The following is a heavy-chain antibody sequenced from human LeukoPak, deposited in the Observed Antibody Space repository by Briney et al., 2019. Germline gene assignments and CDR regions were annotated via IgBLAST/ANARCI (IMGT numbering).Heavy chain of an antibody. D-gene: IGHD2-2*01. CDR1: GFTFSSYA. V-gene: IGHV3-23*01. Sequence: GGSLRLSCAASGFTFSSYAMSWVRQAPGKGLEWVSALSGSGGSTYYADSVKGRFTISRDNSKHTLHLQMNSLKGQDTPQYYCAKDPYCSSTSCYPGVYFDYWGQGTLVTVSS. CDR2: LSGSGGST. CDR3: AKDPYCSSTSCYPGVYFDY. J-gene: IGHJ4*02.